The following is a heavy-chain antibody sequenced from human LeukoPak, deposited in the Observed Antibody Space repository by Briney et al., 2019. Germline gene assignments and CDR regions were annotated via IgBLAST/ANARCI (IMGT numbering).Heavy chain of an antibody. CDR3: TTVLRWFDESDY. CDR1: GFTFSSYW. V-gene: IGHV3-7*05. Sequence: GGSLRLSCAASGFTFSSYWMSWVRQAPGKGLEWVANIKQDGSEKYYVDSVKGRFTISRDNAKNSVYLQMSSLRAEDTAVYYCTTVLRWFDESDYWGQGTLVTVSS. J-gene: IGHJ4*02. CDR2: IKQDGSEK. D-gene: IGHD3-10*01.